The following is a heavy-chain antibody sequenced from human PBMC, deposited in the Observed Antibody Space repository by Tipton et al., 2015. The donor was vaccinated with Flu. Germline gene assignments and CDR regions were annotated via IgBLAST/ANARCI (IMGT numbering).Heavy chain of an antibody. CDR3: ARDGTYDWSRYFQH. CDR1: GGSISSYY. D-gene: IGHD1-26*01. J-gene: IGHJ1*01. Sequence: TLSLTCTVSGGSISSYYRSCIRQPPGKGLEWIGYIYYSGSTNYNPSLKSRVTISVDTSKNQFSLKLSSVTAADTAVYYCARDGTYDWSRYFQHWGQGTLVTVSS. V-gene: IGHV4-59*01. CDR2: IYYSGST.